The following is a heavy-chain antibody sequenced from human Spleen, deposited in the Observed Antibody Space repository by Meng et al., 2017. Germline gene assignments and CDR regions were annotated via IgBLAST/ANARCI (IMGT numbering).Heavy chain of an antibody. CDR2: ISAYNGNT. J-gene: IGHJ5*02. Sequence: QVQLVHAGAEVKKPGASVKVSCKASGYTFTSYGISWVRQAPGQGLEWMGWISAYNGNTNYAQKFQGRVTITADKSTSTAYMELSSLRSEDTAVYYCARVREVAGTGRLDPWGQGTLVTVSS. CDR3: ARVREVAGTGRLDP. CDR1: GYTFTSYG. D-gene: IGHD6-19*01. V-gene: IGHV1-18*01.